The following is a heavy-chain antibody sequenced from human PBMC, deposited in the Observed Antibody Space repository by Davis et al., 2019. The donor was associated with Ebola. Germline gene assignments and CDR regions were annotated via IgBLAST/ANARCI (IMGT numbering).Heavy chain of an antibody. V-gene: IGHV3-74*01. CDR2: INSDGSGT. CDR3: AKEFMAGKEADG. J-gene: IGHJ4*02. CDR1: GFTFSSYW. D-gene: IGHD6-19*01. Sequence: GESLKISCAASGFTFSSYWMHWVRQAPGKGLEWVSRINSDGSGTSYADSVKGRFTISRDNAKNTLYLQMNSLRDEDTAVYYCAKEFMAGKEADGWGRGTLVTVSS.